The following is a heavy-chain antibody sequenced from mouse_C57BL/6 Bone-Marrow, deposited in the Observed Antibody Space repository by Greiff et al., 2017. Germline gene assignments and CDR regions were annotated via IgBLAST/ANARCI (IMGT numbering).Heavy chain of an antibody. D-gene: IGHD4-1*01. CDR1: GFNIKDDY. Sequence: VQLQQSGAELVRPGASVKLSCTASGFNIKDDYMHWVKQRPEQGLEWIGWIDPENGDTEYASKFQGKATITADTSSNTAYLQLSLTSEDTAVYYCTTRLGWYFDVWGTGTTVTVSS. J-gene: IGHJ1*03. V-gene: IGHV14-4*01. CDR3: TTRLGWYFDV. CDR2: IDPENGDT.